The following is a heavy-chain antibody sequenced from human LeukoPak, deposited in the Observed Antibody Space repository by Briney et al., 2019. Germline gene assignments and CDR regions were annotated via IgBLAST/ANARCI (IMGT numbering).Heavy chain of an antibody. CDR2: IYYSGST. J-gene: IGHJ4*02. V-gene: IGHV4-59*01. CDR1: VGSIGTYY. Sequence: PSETPSLTCTVSVGSIGTYYWSWIRQPPGKELEWIGYIYYSGSTNYNPSLKSRATISVDTSKNQFSLKLTSVTTADTAVYYCARARVGVAGFFDSWGQGTLVTVSS. D-gene: IGHD6-19*01. CDR3: ARARVGVAGFFDS.